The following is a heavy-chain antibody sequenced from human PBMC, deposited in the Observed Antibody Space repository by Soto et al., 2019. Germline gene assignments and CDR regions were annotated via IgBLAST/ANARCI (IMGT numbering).Heavy chain of an antibody. CDR3: ARDVGGDFYY. D-gene: IGHD4-17*01. Sequence: PGGSLRLSCAASGFPFSNSNMNWVRQAPGKVLEWVSSISSGGNFINYADSVKGRFTISRDNAKNSLYLQMNSLRPEDTAVYYCARDVGGDFYYWGQGTLVTVSS. CDR1: GFPFSNSN. CDR2: ISSGGNFI. J-gene: IGHJ4*02. V-gene: IGHV3-21*01.